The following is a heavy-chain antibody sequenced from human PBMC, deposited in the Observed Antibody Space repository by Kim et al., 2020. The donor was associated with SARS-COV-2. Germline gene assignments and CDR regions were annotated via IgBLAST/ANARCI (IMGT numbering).Heavy chain of an antibody. CDR2: IIPIFGTA. CDR3: AGGDSSGYYPTEYFQH. Sequence: SVKVSCKASGGTFSSYAISWVRQAPGQGLEWMGGIIPIFGTANYAQKFQGRVTITADESTSTAYMELSSLRSEDTAVYYCAGGDSSGYYPTEYFQHWGQGTLVTVSS. D-gene: IGHD3-22*01. V-gene: IGHV1-69*13. J-gene: IGHJ1*01. CDR1: GGTFSSYA.